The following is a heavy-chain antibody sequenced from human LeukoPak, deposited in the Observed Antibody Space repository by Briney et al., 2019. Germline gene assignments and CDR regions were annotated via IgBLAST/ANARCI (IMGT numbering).Heavy chain of an antibody. CDR1: GGSINSGVYY. J-gene: IGHJ5*02. V-gene: IGHV4-31*03. CDR2: MHYSGST. Sequence: SETLSLTCTVSGGSINSGVYYWSWIRQHPEKGLEWVGHMHYSGSTYYNPSLKSRVSISVDTSKNQFSLKLSPVTAADTAVYYCARYFHDSSGYSNWFDPWGQGTLVTVSS. D-gene: IGHD3-22*01. CDR3: ARYFHDSSGYSNWFDP.